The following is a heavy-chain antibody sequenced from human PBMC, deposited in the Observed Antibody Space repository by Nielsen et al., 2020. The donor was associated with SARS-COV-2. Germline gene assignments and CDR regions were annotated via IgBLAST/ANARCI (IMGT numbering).Heavy chain of an antibody. CDR2: IKQDGSEK. V-gene: IGHV3-7*01. J-gene: IGHJ6*02. D-gene: IGHD6-19*01. CDR3: VRKYSSGWTNYYYYYGMDV. Sequence: WIRQPPGKGLEWVANIKQDGSEKYYVDSVKGRFIISRDNSRNFLYQQMNSLRPEDMAVYYCVRKYSSGWTNYYYYYGMDVWGQGTTVTVSS.